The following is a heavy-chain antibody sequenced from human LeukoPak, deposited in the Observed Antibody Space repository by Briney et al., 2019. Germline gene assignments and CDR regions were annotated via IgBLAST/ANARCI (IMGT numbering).Heavy chain of an antibody. Sequence: ETLSLTCAVSGYSISSGYYWGWIRQPPGKGLEWVANIKQDGSEKYYVDSVKGRFTISRDNAKNSLYLQMNSLRAEDTAVYYCARDLSADSSADSHYYYYMDVWGKGTTVTVSS. D-gene: IGHD3-22*01. CDR1: GYSISSGYY. V-gene: IGHV3-7*01. J-gene: IGHJ6*03. CDR3: ARDLSADSSADSHYYYYMDV. CDR2: IKQDGSEK.